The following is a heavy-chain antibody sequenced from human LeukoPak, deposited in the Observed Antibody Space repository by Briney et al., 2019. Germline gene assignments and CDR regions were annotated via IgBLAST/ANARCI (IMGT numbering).Heavy chain of an antibody. CDR1: GYTFTSYG. J-gene: IGHJ5*02. V-gene: IGHV1-18*01. D-gene: IGHD4-23*01. CDR3: ARDNSMHERGWWFDP. CDR2: ISAYNGNT. Sequence: ASVKVSCKASGYTFTSYGISWVRQAPGQGLEWMGWISAYNGNTNYAQKLQGRVTMTTDTSTSTAYMELSSLKSDDTAVYYCARDNSMHERGWWFDPWGQGTLVTVSS.